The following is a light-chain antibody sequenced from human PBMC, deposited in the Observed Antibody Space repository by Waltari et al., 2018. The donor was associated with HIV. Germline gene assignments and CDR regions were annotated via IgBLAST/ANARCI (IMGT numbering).Light chain of an antibody. V-gene: IGKV3D-20*01. Sequence: EIVLTQSPATLSLSPGERATLSCGASQTVSSGALAWYRQKPGLAPSLLIFDASRRATGIPDRFSGSGSGTDFTLTISRLEPEDFAVYYCQQYGGSPGTFGQGTKVEIK. J-gene: IGKJ1*01. CDR2: DAS. CDR1: QTVSSGA. CDR3: QQYGGSPGT.